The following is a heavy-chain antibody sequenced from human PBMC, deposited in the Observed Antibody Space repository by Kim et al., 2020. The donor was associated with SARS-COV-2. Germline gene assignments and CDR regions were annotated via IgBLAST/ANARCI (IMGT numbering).Heavy chain of an antibody. Sequence: SETLSLTCAVYGGSFSGYYWSWIRQPPGKGLEWIGEINHSGSTNYNPSLKSRVTISVDTSKNQFSLKLSSVTAADTAVYYCARMTTVTTGGFDPWGQGTLVTVSS. V-gene: IGHV4-34*01. CDR2: INHSGST. J-gene: IGHJ5*02. CDR1: GGSFSGYY. D-gene: IGHD4-17*01. CDR3: ARMTTVTTGGFDP.